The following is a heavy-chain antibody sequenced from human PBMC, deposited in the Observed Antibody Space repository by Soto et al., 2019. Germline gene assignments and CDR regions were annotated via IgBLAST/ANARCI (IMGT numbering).Heavy chain of an antibody. CDR3: AKQQGPGTPYYYAMDV. D-gene: IGHD1-1*01. Sequence: EVQLLESGGGLVQPGGSLRLSCAASGFTFSSYAMSWVRQAPGKGLEWVSVIRSSGDRTYYADSVKGRFTISRDNSKNTLYMQINSLRAEDTAVYYCAKQQGPGTPYYYAMDVWGQGTTVTVSS. V-gene: IGHV3-23*01. CDR1: GFTFSSYA. CDR2: IRSSGDRT. J-gene: IGHJ6*02.